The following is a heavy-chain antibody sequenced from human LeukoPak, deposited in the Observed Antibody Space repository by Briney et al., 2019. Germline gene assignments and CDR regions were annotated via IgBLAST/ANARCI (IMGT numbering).Heavy chain of an antibody. D-gene: IGHD1-1*01. CDR1: EFTFTTYG. CDR2: IYYYESNI. V-gene: IGHV3-33*01. Sequence: GGSLRLSCAASEFTFTTYGMHWVRQAPGKGLEWVAFIYYYESNIYYADYVKGRFPISRDISKNTLYLQMDSVRAEDTAIYYCARDWKTNSFDYWGQGTLVTVSS. CDR3: ARDWKTNSFDY. J-gene: IGHJ4*02.